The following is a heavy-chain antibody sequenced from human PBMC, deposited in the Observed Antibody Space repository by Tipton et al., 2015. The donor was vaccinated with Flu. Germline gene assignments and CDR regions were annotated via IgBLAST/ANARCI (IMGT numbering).Heavy chain of an antibody. J-gene: IGHJ2*01. CDR2: IRPSGST. CDR1: GGSFSEYN. D-gene: IGHD6-19*01. Sequence: LRLSCAVYGGSFSEYNWSWMRQSSGTGLEWIGEIRPSGSTNYSPSLKSRVTMSEDTSKNQFSLRLNSVTAADTAVYYCARLPRYSSGWGRYFDLWGRGTLVTVSS. CDR3: ARLPRYSSGWGRYFDL. V-gene: IGHV4-34*01.